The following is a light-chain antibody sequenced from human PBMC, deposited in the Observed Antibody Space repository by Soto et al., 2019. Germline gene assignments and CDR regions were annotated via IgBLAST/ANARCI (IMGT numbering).Light chain of an antibody. J-gene: IGKJ4*01. CDR2: RAS. CDR1: QSVSSDY. CDR3: LQYGSSPLT. V-gene: IGKV3-20*01. Sequence: EIVLTQSPGTLSLSPGERATLSCRASQSVSSDYLALYQQKPGQTPKVLIYRASSRATGIPDRFSGSGSGPDVTLIISRLEPEDFEVYYFLQYGSSPLTFGVGTKVEIK.